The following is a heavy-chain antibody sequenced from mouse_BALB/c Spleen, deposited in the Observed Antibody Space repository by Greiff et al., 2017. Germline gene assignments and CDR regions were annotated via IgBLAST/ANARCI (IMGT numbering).Heavy chain of an antibody. Sequence: EVKLVESGGDLVKPGGSLKLSCAASGFTFSSYGMSWVRQTPDKRLEWVATISSGGSYTYYPDSVKGRFTISRDNAKNTLYLQMSSLKSEDTAMYYWARRNGNYFDYWGQGTTLTVSS. CDR3: ARRNGNYFDY. J-gene: IGHJ2*01. D-gene: IGHD2-1*01. CDR1: GFTFSSYG. CDR2: ISSGGSYT. V-gene: IGHV5-6*02.